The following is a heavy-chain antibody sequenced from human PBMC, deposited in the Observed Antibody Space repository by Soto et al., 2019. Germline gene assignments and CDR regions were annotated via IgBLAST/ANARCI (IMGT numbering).Heavy chain of an antibody. Sequence: VQLVESGGGVVQPGRSLRLSCAASGFTFSSYGMHWVRQAPGKGLEWVAVIWYDGSNKYYADSVKGRFTISRDNSKNTLYLQMNSLRAEDTAVYYCARDRGVITPGYYYYYYGMDVWGQGTTVTVSS. CDR1: GFTFSSYG. CDR2: IWYDGSNK. V-gene: IGHV3-33*01. CDR3: ARDRGVITPGYYYYYYGMDV. J-gene: IGHJ6*02. D-gene: IGHD3-22*01.